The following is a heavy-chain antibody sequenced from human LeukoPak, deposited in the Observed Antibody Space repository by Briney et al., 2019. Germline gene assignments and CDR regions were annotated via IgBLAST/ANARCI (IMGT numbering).Heavy chain of an antibody. Sequence: PSGTLSLTCAVSGGSISSSNWWSWVRQPPGKGLEWIGEIYHSGSTNYNPSLKSRVTISVDKSKNQFSLKLSSVTAADTAVYYCARGGSDYYDSSGYYFDSWGQGTLVTVSS. V-gene: IGHV4-4*02. CDR2: IYHSGST. CDR3: ARGGSDYYDSSGYYFDS. CDR1: GGSISSSNW. D-gene: IGHD3-22*01. J-gene: IGHJ4*02.